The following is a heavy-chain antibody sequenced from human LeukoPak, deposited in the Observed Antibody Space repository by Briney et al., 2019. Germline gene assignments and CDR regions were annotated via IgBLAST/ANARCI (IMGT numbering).Heavy chain of an antibody. CDR3: ARGRSWGESGFDY. V-gene: IGHV6-1*01. D-gene: IGHD6-13*01. CDR2: TYYRSKWYN. CDR1: GDNASNNSAA. J-gene: IGHJ4*02. Sequence: SQTLSLTCAISGDNASNNSAAWNWIRQSPSRGLEWLGRTYYRSKWYNDYAVSVTSRITISPDTSKNQFSLQLKSVTPDDTAVYYCARGRSWGESGFDYWGQGTLVTVSS.